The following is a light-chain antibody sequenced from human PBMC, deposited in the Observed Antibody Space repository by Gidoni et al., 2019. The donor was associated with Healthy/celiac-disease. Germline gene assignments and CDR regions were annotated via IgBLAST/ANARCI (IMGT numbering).Light chain of an antibody. CDR1: QSVLYSSNNKNY. Sequence: DIVMTQSPDSLAVSLGERATINCKSSQSVLYSSNNKNYLAWYQQKPGQPPKLLIYWASTRESGVPDRFSGGGSGTDFTLTISSLQAEDVAVYYCQQYYSTPLTFXGXTKVEIK. CDR3: QQYYSTPLT. V-gene: IGKV4-1*01. CDR2: WAS. J-gene: IGKJ4*01.